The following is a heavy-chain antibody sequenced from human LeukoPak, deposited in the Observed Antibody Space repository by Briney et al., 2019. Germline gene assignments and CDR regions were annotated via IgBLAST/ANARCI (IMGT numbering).Heavy chain of an antibody. CDR2: IKSKTDGGTT. Sequence: GGSLGLSCAASGFTFSYAWMSWVRLAPGKGLEWVGRIKSKTDGGTTDCAAPVRGRFAIPREDSKSTVYLEMNSLKTEDTAVYFCVTEFRDSSGWWGAFDVWGQGTMVTVSS. CDR3: VTEFRDSSGWWGAFDV. V-gene: IGHV3-15*01. D-gene: IGHD6-19*01. CDR1: GFTFSYAW. J-gene: IGHJ3*01.